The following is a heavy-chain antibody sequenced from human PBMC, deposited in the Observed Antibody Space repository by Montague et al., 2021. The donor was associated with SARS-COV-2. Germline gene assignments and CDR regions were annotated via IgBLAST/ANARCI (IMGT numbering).Heavy chain of an antibody. D-gene: IGHD3-10*01. CDR3: AREGMVRGSYYYYGMDV. Sequence: SETLSLTCTVSGGSISSYYWSWIRQPPGKGLEWIGYIYYSGSTNYNPSLKSRVTISVDTSKNQFSLKLSPVTAADTAVYYCAREGMVRGSYYYYGMDVWGQGTTVTVSS. J-gene: IGHJ6*02. V-gene: IGHV4-59*01. CDR1: GGSISSYY. CDR2: IYYSGST.